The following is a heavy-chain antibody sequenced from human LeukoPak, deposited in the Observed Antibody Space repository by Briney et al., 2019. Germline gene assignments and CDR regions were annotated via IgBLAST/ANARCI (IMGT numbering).Heavy chain of an antibody. CDR3: ARAPTREWNYFFDY. J-gene: IGHJ4*02. V-gene: IGHV4-61*02. CDR1: GGSISSGSYY. D-gene: IGHD1-7*01. Sequence: PSQTLSLTCTVSGGSISSGSYYWSWIRQPAGKGLEWIGRIYTSGSTKYNPSLKSRVTISIDTSKNQFSLKLSSVTAADTAVYYCARAPTREWNYFFDYWGQGILVTVSS. CDR2: IYTSGST.